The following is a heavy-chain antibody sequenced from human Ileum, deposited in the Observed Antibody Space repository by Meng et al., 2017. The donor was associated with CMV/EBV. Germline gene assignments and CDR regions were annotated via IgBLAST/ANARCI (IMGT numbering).Heavy chain of an antibody. D-gene: IGHD7-27*01. J-gene: IGHJ3*01. CDR3: ARTTPLGAFDV. CDR2: ISGSGGST. V-gene: IGHV3-23*01. CDR1: GFTFSSYS. Sequence: GESLKISCAASGFTFSSYSMSWVRQALGKGLEWVSVISGSGGSTYYADSVKGRFTISRDNSKNTLYLQMNSLRAEDTAVYYCARTTPLGAFDVWGQGTTVTVSS.